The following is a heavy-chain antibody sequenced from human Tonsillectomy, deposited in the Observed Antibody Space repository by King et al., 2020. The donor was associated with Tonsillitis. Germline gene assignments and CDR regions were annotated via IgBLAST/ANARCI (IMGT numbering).Heavy chain of an antibody. CDR1: GYTFTGYY. CDR3: ARESLYYYGSGSYYAMVVWFDP. CDR2: INPNSGGT. J-gene: IGHJ5*02. V-gene: IGHV1-2*02. Sequence: QLVQSGAEVKKPGASVKVSCKASGYTFTGYYMHWVRQAPGQGLEWMGWINPNSGGTNYAQKFQGRVTMTRDTSISTAYMELSRLRSDDTAVYYCARESLYYYGSGSYYAMVVWFDPWGQGTLVTVSS. D-gene: IGHD3-10*01.